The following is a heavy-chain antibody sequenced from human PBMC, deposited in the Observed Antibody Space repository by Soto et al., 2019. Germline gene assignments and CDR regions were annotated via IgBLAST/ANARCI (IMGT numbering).Heavy chain of an antibody. CDR3: ARDLRIAAAGTNYYYYGMDV. J-gene: IGHJ6*02. CDR1: GGSISSYY. Sequence: QVQLQESGPGLVKPSETLSLTCTVSGGSISSYYWSWIRQPPGKGLEWIGYIYYSGSTNYNASLKSRVTISVDTSKNQFSLKLSSVTAADTAVYYCARDLRIAAAGTNYYYYGMDVWGQGTTVTVSS. D-gene: IGHD6-13*01. V-gene: IGHV4-59*01. CDR2: IYYSGST.